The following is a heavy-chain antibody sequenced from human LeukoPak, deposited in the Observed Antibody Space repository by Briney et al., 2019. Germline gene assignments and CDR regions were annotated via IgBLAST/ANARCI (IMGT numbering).Heavy chain of an antibody. Sequence: PGGSLRLSCTASGFTFGDYYLNWVRQAPGKGLEWVGFIRGKPYGGTTEYAASVKGRFTISRDDSKNIAYLQMNSLKTEDTAVYYCAGGGFDYWGQGTLVTVSS. CDR1: GFTFGDYY. V-gene: IGHV3-49*04. CDR2: IRGKPYGGTT. J-gene: IGHJ4*02. D-gene: IGHD2-15*01. CDR3: AGGGFDY.